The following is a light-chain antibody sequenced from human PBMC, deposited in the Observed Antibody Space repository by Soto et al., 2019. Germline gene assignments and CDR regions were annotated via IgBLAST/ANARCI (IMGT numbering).Light chain of an antibody. CDR2: DAS. V-gene: IGKV3-20*01. Sequence: IVWAMSMGTLSLTSGVRGTRSCRYRQSVSNNYLAWYQQKPGQAPRLLIYDASSRATGIPDRFSGSASGTDLTLNISRLEPEDFAVYYCKQVGASLTWTFGQGTKVDI. J-gene: IGKJ1*01. CDR3: KQVGASLTWT. CDR1: QSVSNNY.